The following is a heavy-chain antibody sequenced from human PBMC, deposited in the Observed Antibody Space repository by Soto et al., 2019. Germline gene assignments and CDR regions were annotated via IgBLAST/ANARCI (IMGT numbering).Heavy chain of an antibody. CDR3: AHRPSYCSGGLCYSGFDY. J-gene: IGHJ4*02. D-gene: IGHD2-15*01. V-gene: IGHV2-5*02. Sequence: QITLKESGPTLVKPTQTLTLTCTFSGFSLSTSGVGVGWIRQPPGKALEWLALIYWDDDKRYSPSLKSRLTITKDTSKTQVVLTMTNMDPVDTATYYCAHRPSYCSGGLCYSGFDYWGQGTLVTVSS. CDR1: GFSLSTSGVG. CDR2: IYWDDDK.